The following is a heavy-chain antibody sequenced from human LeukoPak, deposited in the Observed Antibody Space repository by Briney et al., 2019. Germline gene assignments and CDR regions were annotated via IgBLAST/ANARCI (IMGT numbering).Heavy chain of an antibody. D-gene: IGHD2/OR15-2a*01. V-gene: IGHV4-59*01. CDR1: GGSISSYY. Sequence: PSETLSLTCTVSGGSISSYYWSWIRQPPGKGLEWIGYIYYSGSTNYNPSLKSRVTISVDTSKNQFSLKPSSVTAADTAVYYCARGSIVASVDYWGQGTLVTVSS. J-gene: IGHJ4*02. CDR3: ARGSIVASVDY. CDR2: IYYSGST.